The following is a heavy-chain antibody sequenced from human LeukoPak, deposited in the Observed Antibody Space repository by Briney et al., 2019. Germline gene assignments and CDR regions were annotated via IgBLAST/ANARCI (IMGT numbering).Heavy chain of an antibody. D-gene: IGHD2-2*01. CDR1: GGSISSSSYY. Sequence: SETLSLTCTVSGGSISSSSYYWGWIRQPPGKGLEWIGSIYYSGSTYYNPSLKSRVTISVDTSKNQFSLKLSSVTAADTAVYYCARHCRSPSCYSDYWGQGTLVTVSS. V-gene: IGHV4-39*01. CDR3: ARHCRSPSCYSDY. J-gene: IGHJ4*02. CDR2: IYYSGST.